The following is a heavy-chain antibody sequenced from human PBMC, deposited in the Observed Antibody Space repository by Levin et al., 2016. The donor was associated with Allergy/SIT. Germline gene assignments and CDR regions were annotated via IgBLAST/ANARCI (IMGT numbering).Heavy chain of an antibody. CDR2: ISSSSSYI. Sequence: GGSLRLSCAASGFAFSEYSMNWVRQAPGKGLEWVSFISSSSSYIYYADSVKGRFTISRENAKNSLYLQMNSLRAEDTAVYHCARDYDESSPWYYGMDVWGQGTTVTVSS. D-gene: IGHD3-22*01. CDR3: ARDYDESSPWYYGMDV. V-gene: IGHV3-21*01. CDR1: GFAFSEYS. J-gene: IGHJ6*02.